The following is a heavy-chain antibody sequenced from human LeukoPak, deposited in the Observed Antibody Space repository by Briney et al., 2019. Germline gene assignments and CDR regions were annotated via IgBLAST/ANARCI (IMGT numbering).Heavy chain of an antibody. V-gene: IGHV3-21*01. J-gene: IGHJ4*02. Sequence: GGSLRLSCAASGFTFSTYSMNWVRQAPGKGLEWVSSISSSSSSIYYADSVKGRFTISRDNAKDSLYLQMNSLRAEDTAVHYCARELVTSSYWGQGTLVTVSS. CDR1: GFTFSTYS. D-gene: IGHD4-23*01. CDR2: ISSSSSSI. CDR3: ARELVTSSY.